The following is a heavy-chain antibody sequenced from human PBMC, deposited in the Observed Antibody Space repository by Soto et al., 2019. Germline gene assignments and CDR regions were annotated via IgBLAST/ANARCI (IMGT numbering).Heavy chain of an antibody. CDR2: MNPNSGNT. CDR1: GYTFTSYD. CDR3: AGGSSGAEDV. Sequence: QVQLVQSGAEVKKPGASVKVSCKASGYTFTSYDISWVRQATGQGLEWMGWMNPNSGNTGYAQKFQGRVTKTRNTSKRPAHKEASRPRTEDTAVYFCAGGSSGAEDVWGQGTTVTVSS. D-gene: IGHD2-15*01. J-gene: IGHJ6*02. V-gene: IGHV1-8*01.